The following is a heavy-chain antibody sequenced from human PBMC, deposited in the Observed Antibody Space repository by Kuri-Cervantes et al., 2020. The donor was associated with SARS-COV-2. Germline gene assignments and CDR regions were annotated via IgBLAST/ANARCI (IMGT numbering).Heavy chain of an antibody. CDR2: IYYSGST. D-gene: IGHD4/OR15-4a*01. V-gene: IGHV4-59*11. CDR1: GFTFSDHY. J-gene: IGHJ5*02. CDR3: ARDPNANHNNWFDP. Sequence: ESLKISCAASGFTFSDHYMDWVRQAPGKGLEWIGYIYYSGSTNYNPSLKSRVTISVDTSKNQFSLKLSSVTAADTAVYYCARDPNANHNNWFDPWGQGTLVTVSS.